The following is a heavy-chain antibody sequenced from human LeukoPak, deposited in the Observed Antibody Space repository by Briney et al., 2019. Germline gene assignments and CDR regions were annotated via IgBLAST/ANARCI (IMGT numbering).Heavy chain of an antibody. J-gene: IGHJ6*03. CDR2: IYYSGST. Sequence: SETLSLTCTVSGGSISSYYWSWIRQPPGKGLEWIGYIYYSGSTNYNPSLKSRVTISVDTSKNQFSLQLNSVTPEDTAVYYCARENGQGGSYLLYYYYYMDVWGKGTTVTISS. V-gene: IGHV4-59*12. CDR3: ARENGQGGSYLLYYYYYMDV. D-gene: IGHD1-26*01. CDR1: GGSISSYY.